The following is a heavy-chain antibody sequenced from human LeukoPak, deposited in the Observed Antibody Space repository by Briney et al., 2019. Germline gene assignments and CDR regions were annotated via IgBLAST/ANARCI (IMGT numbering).Heavy chain of an antibody. CDR3: AHGYAGDY. J-gene: IGHJ4*02. CDR2: INPSGGST. D-gene: IGHD3-16*01. V-gene: IGHV1-46*01. Sequence: ASVKVSCKASGYTFTSYYMCWVRQAPGQGLEWMGIINPSGGSTSYAQKFQGRVNMTRDTSTSTVYMELSSLRSEVSAVYSCAHGYAGDYWGQGTLVTVST. CDR1: GYTFTSYY.